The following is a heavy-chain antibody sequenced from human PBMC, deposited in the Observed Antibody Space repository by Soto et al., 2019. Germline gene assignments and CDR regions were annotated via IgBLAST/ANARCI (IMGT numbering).Heavy chain of an antibody. CDR3: ARDRGFGELFPNYYYGMDV. CDR2: IYSGGST. CDR1: GFTVSSNY. D-gene: IGHD3-10*01. J-gene: IGHJ6*02. V-gene: IGHV3-66*01. Sequence: EVQLVESGGGLVQPGGSLRLSCAASGFTVSSNYMSWVRQAPGKGLEWVSVIYSGGSTYYADSVKGRVTISRDNSKNTLYLQMNSLRAEDTAVYYCARDRGFGELFPNYYYGMDVWGQGTTVTVSS.